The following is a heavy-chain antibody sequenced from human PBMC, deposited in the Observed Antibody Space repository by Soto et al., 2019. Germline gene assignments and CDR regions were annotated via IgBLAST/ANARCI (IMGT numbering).Heavy chain of an antibody. CDR3: ARGSGDYYWDAN. V-gene: IGHV3-33*01. D-gene: IGHD3-22*01. J-gene: IGHJ4*02. CDR2: IWYDGSNK. CDR1: VFTFSSYG. Sequence: GGSLRLSCAASVFTFSSYGMHWVRQAPGKGLEWVAVIWYDGSNKYYADSVKGRFTISRDNSKNTLYLQMNSLRAEDTAVYYCARGSGDYYWDANWGQGTLATLSS.